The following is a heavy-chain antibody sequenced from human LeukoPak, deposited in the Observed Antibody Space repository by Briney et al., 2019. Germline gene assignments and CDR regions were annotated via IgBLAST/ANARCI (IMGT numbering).Heavy chain of an antibody. V-gene: IGHV1-2*06. J-gene: IGHJ4*02. Sequence: GASVKVSCKASGYTFTGYYMHWVRQARGQGLEWMGRINPNSGGTNYAQKFQGRVTMTRDTSISTAYMELSRLRSDDTAVYYCARTTVTGSDRDYWGQGTLVTVSS. CDR1: GYTFTGYY. CDR3: ARTTVTGSDRDY. D-gene: IGHD4-17*01. CDR2: INPNSGGT.